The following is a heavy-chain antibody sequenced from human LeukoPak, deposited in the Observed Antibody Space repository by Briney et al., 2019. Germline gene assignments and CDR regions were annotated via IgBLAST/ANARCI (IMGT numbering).Heavy chain of an antibody. J-gene: IGHJ4*02. V-gene: IGHV3-30*02. Sequence: GGSLRLSCAASGITFSNYGMHWVRQAPGKGLEWVAFIRYDGSNKYYADSVKGRFTISRDTSKNTLYLQMNSLRAEDTAVYYCARGGDPPFDYWGQGTLVTVSS. CDR1: GITFSNYG. CDR2: IRYDGSNK. CDR3: ARGGDPPFDY. D-gene: IGHD2-21*02.